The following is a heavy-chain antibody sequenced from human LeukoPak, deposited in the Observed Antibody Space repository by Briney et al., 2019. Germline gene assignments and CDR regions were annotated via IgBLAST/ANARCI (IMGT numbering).Heavy chain of an antibody. J-gene: IGHJ6*02. Sequence: SVKVSCKASGGTFSSYAISWVRQAPGQGLEWMGGIIPIFGTANCAQKFQGRVTITADESTSTAYMELSSLRSEDTAVYYCARDGAEWELLPIYGMDVWGQGTTVTVSS. CDR1: GGTFSSYA. CDR2: IIPIFGTA. CDR3: ARDGAEWELLPIYGMDV. D-gene: IGHD1-26*01. V-gene: IGHV1-69*13.